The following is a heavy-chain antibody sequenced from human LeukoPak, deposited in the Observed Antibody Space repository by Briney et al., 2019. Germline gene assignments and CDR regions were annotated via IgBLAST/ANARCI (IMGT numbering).Heavy chain of an antibody. CDR3: VKDRTGTYTLDY. CDR1: GFTFSRNA. D-gene: IGHD3-10*01. J-gene: IGHJ4*02. CDR2: ISDDGSRQ. Sequence: GGSLRLSCEASGFTFSRNAMHWVRQAPGKGLEWVAFISDDGSRQHYADSVKGRFTISRDNSKNTLNLQMNSLRAEDTAVYYCVKDRTGTYTLDYWGQGTLVTVSS. V-gene: IGHV3-30-3*01.